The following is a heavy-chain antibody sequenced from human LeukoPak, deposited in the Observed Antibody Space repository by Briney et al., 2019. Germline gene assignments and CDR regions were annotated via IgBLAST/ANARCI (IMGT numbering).Heavy chain of an antibody. CDR3: ARDKDSSSWYFDY. CDR2: INQSGTT. D-gene: IGHD6-13*01. V-gene: IGHV4-34*01. Sequence: KSSETLSLTCAVYDESFSGHFWSWIRQPPGKGLEWIGEINQSGTTNYNPSLKSRVTMSVDTSKNQFSLKLSSVTAADTAVYYCARDKDSSSWYFDYWGQGTLVTVSS. CDR1: DESFSGHF. J-gene: IGHJ4*02.